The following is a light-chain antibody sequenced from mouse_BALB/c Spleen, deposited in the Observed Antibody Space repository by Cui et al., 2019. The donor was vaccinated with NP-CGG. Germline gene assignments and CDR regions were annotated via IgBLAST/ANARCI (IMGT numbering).Light chain of an antibody. V-gene: IGLV1*01. Sequence: QAVVTQESALTTSPGETVTLTCRPSTGAVTTSNYANWVQEKPDHLFTGLIGGTNNRAPGVPARFSGSLIGDKAALTITGAQTEDEAIYFCALWYSNHWVFGGGTKLTGL. CDR2: GTN. CDR1: TGAVTTSNY. CDR3: ALWYSNHWV. J-gene: IGLJ1*01.